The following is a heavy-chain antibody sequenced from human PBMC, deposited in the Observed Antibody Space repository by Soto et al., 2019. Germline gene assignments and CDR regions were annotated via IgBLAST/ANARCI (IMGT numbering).Heavy chain of an antibody. D-gene: IGHD2-2*01. J-gene: IGHJ4*02. Sequence: EVQLVESGGGLVQPGGSLRLSCAASGFTFSSFWMHWVRQAPGEGLVWVSRINSDGSNTNYADSVKGRFTITRDNAKNPLYLQMNSLSAEDTAVYYCARGGVPAAMSYWGQGTLVTVSS. V-gene: IGHV3-74*01. CDR1: GFTFSSFW. CDR3: ARGGVPAAMSY. CDR2: INSDGSNT.